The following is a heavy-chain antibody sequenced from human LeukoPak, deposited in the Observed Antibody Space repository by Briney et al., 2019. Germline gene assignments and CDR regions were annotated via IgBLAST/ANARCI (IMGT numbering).Heavy chain of an antibody. CDR3: AKDPQYYDFWSGPNWFDP. Sequence: RPGGSLRLSCAASGFTFSSYAMSWVRQAPGKGLGWVAVISYDGSNKYYADSVKGRFTISRDNSKNTLYLQMNSLRAEDTAVYYCAKDPQYYDFWSGPNWFDPWGQGTLVTVSS. V-gene: IGHV3-30*18. D-gene: IGHD3-3*01. J-gene: IGHJ5*02. CDR2: ISYDGSNK. CDR1: GFTFSSYA.